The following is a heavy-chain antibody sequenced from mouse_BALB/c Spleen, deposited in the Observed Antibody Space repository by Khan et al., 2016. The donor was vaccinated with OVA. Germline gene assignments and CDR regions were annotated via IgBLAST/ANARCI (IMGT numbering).Heavy chain of an antibody. CDR3: ARGDGNSLYWYFDV. V-gene: IGHV1-61*01. Sequence: QVQLKESGAELVRPGASVKLSCKASGYTFTSYWMNWVKQRPGQGLEWIGMIDPSDSETHYNQMFKDKATLTVDKSSSTAYMQLRSLTSEDSAVYYCARGDGNSLYWYFDVWGAGTTVTVSS. J-gene: IGHJ1*01. CDR2: IDPSDSET. CDR1: GYTFTSYW. D-gene: IGHD2-1*01.